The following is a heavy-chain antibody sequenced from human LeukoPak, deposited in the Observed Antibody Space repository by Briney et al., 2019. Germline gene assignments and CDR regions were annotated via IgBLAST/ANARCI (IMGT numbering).Heavy chain of an antibody. CDR1: GFTVSSNY. Sequence: GGSLRLSCAASGFTVSSNYMSWVRQAPGKGLEWVSVIYSGGSTYYADSVKGRFTISRDNSKNTLYLQMNSLRAEDTAVYYCARGVWLPTLGYFDCWGQGTLVTVSS. CDR3: ARGVWLPTLGYFDC. D-gene: IGHD3-10*01. J-gene: IGHJ4*02. V-gene: IGHV3-53*05. CDR2: IYSGGST.